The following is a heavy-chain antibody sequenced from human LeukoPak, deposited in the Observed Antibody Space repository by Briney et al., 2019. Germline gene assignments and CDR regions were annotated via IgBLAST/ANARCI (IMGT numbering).Heavy chain of an antibody. CDR3: ARGYSSSWNGGDFDY. Sequence: SETLSLTCAVYGGSFSGYYWSWIRQPPGKGLEWIGEINHSGSTNYNPSLKSRVTISVDTSKNQFSLKPSSVTAADTAVYYCARGYSSSWNGGDFDYWGQGTLVTVSS. J-gene: IGHJ4*02. CDR2: INHSGST. V-gene: IGHV4-34*01. D-gene: IGHD6-13*01. CDR1: GGSFSGYY.